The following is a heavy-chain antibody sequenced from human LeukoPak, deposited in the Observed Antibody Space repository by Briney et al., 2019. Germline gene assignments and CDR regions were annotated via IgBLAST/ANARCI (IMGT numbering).Heavy chain of an antibody. CDR3: ARDGTVRGYSYGVVDY. Sequence: GGSLRLSCAASGFTFSSYWMSWVRQAPGKGLEWVANIKQDGSEKYYVDSVKGRFTISRDNAKNSLYLQMNSLRAEDTAVYYCARDGTVRGYSYGVVDYWGQGTLVTVSS. V-gene: IGHV3-7*01. CDR2: IKQDGSEK. J-gene: IGHJ4*02. D-gene: IGHD5-18*01. CDR1: GFTFSSYW.